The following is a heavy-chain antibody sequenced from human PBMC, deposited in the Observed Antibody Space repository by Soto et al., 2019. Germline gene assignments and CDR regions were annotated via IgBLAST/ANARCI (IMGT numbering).Heavy chain of an antibody. V-gene: IGHV3-33*01. J-gene: IGHJ4*02. CDR3: AGDREGATNWGYCFDY. Sequence: QVQLVESGGGVVQPGRSLRLSCAASGFMFSNYGMHWVRQAPGKGLEWLAVIWYDGSNKYYADSVKGRFTISRDNSKNTLYLQMNSLRAEDTAIYYCAGDREGATNWGYCFDYWGQGTLVTVSS. CDR2: IWYDGSNK. D-gene: IGHD1-26*01. CDR1: GFMFSNYG.